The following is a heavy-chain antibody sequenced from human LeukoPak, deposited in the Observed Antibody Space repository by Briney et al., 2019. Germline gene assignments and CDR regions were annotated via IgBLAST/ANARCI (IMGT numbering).Heavy chain of an antibody. CDR3: ARSSNDAFDI. Sequence: GGSLRLSCAASGFTFSSYSMSWVRQAPGKGLEWVSSISSSSSYIYYADSVKGRFTISRDNAKNSLYLQMNSLRAEDTAVYYCARSSNDAFDIWGQGTMVTVSS. CDR1: GFTFSSYS. J-gene: IGHJ3*02. V-gene: IGHV3-21*01. D-gene: IGHD3-10*01. CDR2: ISSSSSYI.